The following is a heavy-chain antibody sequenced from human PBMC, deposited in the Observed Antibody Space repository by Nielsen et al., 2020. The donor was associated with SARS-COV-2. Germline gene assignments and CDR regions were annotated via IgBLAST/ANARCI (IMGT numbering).Heavy chain of an antibody. J-gene: IGHJ1*01. D-gene: IGHD2-8*02. V-gene: IGHV3-11*03. CDR1: GFTFSDSF. CDR3: ARSGHCNGGICYFTEYFQD. CDR2: ISGSGSYT. Sequence: GESLKISCPASGFTFSDSFMSWIRQAPGKGLEWVSYISGSGSYTKYEDSLKGRFTISRDNAKNSLYLQMDSLRAEDTAFYYCARSGHCNGGICYFTEYFQDWGQGTLVTVSS.